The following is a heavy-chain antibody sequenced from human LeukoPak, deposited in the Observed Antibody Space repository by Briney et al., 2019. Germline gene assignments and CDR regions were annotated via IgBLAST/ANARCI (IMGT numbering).Heavy chain of an antibody. Sequence: SETLSLTCTVSGGSISSYYWSWIRQPPGKGLEWIGYIYYSGSTNYNPSLKSRVTISVDTSKNQFSLKLSSVTAADTAVYYCARDRAYYDFWSGSHDPFDIWGQGIRVTVSS. CDR1: GGSISSYY. CDR2: IYYSGST. V-gene: IGHV4-59*01. D-gene: IGHD3-3*01. CDR3: ARDRAYYDFWSGSHDPFDI. J-gene: IGHJ3*02.